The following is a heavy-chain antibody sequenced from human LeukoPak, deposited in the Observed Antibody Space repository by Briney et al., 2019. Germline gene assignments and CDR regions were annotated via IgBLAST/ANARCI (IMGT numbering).Heavy chain of an antibody. D-gene: IGHD6-25*01. CDR1: GFTFSSYE. CDR2: ISSSGSTI. CDR3: AKEQGLPTSFSLDY. Sequence: GGSLRLSCAASGFTFSSYEMNWVRQAPGKGLEWVSYISSSGSTIYYADSVKGRFTISRDNAKNSLYLQMNSLRAEDTAVYYCAKEQGLPTSFSLDYWGQGTLVTVSS. V-gene: IGHV3-48*03. J-gene: IGHJ4*02.